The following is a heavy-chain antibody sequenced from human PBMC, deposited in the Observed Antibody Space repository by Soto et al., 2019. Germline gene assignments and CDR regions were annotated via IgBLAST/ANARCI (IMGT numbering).Heavy chain of an antibody. V-gene: IGHV1-18*01. CDR2: ISAYNGNT. CDR3: ARDSASDIVVVPADPDFDY. Sequence: QVQLVQSGAEVKKPGASVKVSCKASGYTFTSYGISWVRQAPGQGLEWMGWISAYNGNTNYAQKLQGRVTITTDTATRAAYRELRSLRSYDTAVYYCARDSASDIVVVPADPDFDYWGQGTLVTVSS. CDR1: GYTFTSYG. J-gene: IGHJ4*02. D-gene: IGHD2-2*01.